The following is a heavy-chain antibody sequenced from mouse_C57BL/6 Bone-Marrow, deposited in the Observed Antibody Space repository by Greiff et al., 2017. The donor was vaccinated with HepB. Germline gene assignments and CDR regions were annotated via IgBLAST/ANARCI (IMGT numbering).Heavy chain of an antibody. CDR1: GYTFTDYE. CDR2: IDPETGGT. Sequence: QVQLQQSGAELVRPGASVTLSCKASGYTFTDYEMHWVKQTPVHGLEWIGAIDPETGGTAYNQKFKGKAILTADKSSSTAYMELRSLTSEDSAVYYGTSSPANYYDEDYWGQGTTLTVSS. CDR3: TSSPANYYDEDY. J-gene: IGHJ2*01. D-gene: IGHD1-1*01. V-gene: IGHV1-15*01.